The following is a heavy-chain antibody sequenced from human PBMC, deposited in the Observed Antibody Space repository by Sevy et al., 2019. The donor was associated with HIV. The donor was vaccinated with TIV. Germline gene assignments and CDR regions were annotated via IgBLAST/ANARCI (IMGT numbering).Heavy chain of an antibody. V-gene: IGHV3-48*01. D-gene: IGHD1-1*01. Sequence: GGSLRLSCAASGITLSNYGVNWVRQAPGKGLEWVSYISSRSGTMYYADSVKGRFTISRDNAKNTLSLQMNSLRAEDTAVYYCARGGYPRPFDYWGQGTLVTVSS. CDR1: GITLSNYG. CDR3: ARGGYPRPFDY. J-gene: IGHJ4*02. CDR2: ISSRSGTM.